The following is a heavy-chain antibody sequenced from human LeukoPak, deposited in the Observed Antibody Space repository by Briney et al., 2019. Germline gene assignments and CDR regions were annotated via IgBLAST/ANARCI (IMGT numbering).Heavy chain of an antibody. CDR2: VRSDGNVT. D-gene: IGHD3-3*01. CDR3: AKDHGFWSGFFF. J-gene: IGHJ4*02. Sequence: HPGGSLRLSCEASGFLFRSNGMHWVRQAPGKGLEWVAFVRSDGNVTKYLDSIEGRFTISRDNSKNILYLQLSDVRPDDSAVYFCAKDHGFWSGFFFGGQGTLVTFSS. CDR1: GFLFRSNG. V-gene: IGHV3-30*02.